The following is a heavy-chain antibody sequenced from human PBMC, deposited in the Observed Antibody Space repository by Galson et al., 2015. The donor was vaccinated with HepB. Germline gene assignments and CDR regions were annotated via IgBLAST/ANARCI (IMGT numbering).Heavy chain of an antibody. CDR2: IYPGDSDT. Sequence: QSGAEVKKPGESLKISCKGSGYSFTSYWIGWVRQMPRKGLEWMGIIYPGDSDTRYSPSFQGRVTMTRDTSTSTVYMELSSLRSEDTAVYYCAGFSQLDAFDIWGQGTMVTVSS. V-gene: IGHV5-51*03. J-gene: IGHJ3*02. CDR3: AGFSQLDAFDI. D-gene: IGHD3-10*01. CDR1: GYSFTSYW.